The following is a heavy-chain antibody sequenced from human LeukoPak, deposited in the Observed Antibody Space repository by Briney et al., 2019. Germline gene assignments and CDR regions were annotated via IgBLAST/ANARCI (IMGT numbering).Heavy chain of an antibody. V-gene: IGHV3-7*03. Sequence: GGSLRLSCAASEFTFSSYWMGWVRQAPGKRLEWVASINHNGNVNYYVDSVKGRFTISSDNAKNSLYLQMSNLRAEDTAVYFCARGGGLDVWGQGATVTVSS. CDR1: EFTFSSYW. J-gene: IGHJ6*02. CDR2: INHNGNVN. CDR3: ARGGGLDV. D-gene: IGHD3-16*01.